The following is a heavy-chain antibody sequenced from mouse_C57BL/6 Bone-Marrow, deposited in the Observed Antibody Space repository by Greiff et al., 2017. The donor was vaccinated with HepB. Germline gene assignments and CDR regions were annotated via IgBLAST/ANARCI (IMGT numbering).Heavy chain of an antibody. CDR3: AGGTGTWFAY. J-gene: IGHJ3*01. V-gene: IGHV1-81*01. CDR1: GYTFTSYG. CDR2: IYPRSGNT. Sequence: VQGVESGAELARPGASVKLSCKASGYTFTSYGISWVKQRTGQGLEWIGEIYPRSGNTYYNEKFKGKATLTADKSSSTAYMELRSLTSEDSAVYFCAGGTGTWFAYWGQGTLVTVSA. D-gene: IGHD4-1*01.